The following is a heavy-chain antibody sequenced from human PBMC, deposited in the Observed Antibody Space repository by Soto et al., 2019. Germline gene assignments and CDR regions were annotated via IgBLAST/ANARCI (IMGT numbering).Heavy chain of an antibody. Sequence: SVKVSFKASGYTFTSYDINWVRQATGQGLEWMGWMNPNSGNTGYAQKFQGRVTMTRNTSISTAYMELSSLRSEDTAVYYCARVHGGRVFFSWSGLYGMDVWGQGTKVTVSS. D-gene: IGHD6-13*01. V-gene: IGHV1-8*01. J-gene: IGHJ6*02. CDR1: GYTFTSYD. CDR2: MNPNSGNT. CDR3: ARVHGGRVFFSWSGLYGMDV.